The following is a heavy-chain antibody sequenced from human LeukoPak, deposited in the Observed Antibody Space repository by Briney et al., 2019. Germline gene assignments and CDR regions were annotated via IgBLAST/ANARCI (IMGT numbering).Heavy chain of an antibody. CDR3: AKDSRSSGPYHWFDP. CDR2: ISGSDGST. V-gene: IGHV3-23*01. CDR1: GFTFSDYA. Sequence: GGSLRLSCAASGFTFSDYAMSWVRQAPGKGLEWVSAISGSDGSTYYADSVKGLFTISRDNSKNTLYLQMNRLRVEDTAVYYCAKDSRSSGPYHWFDPWGQGTLVTVSS. D-gene: IGHD6-19*01. J-gene: IGHJ5*02.